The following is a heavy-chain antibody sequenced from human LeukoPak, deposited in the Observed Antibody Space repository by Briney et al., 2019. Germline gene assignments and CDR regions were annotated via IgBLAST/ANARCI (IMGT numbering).Heavy chain of an antibody. CDR1: GGSISSSNW. CDR3: ARVGIKLMIVLT. D-gene: IGHD3-22*01. J-gene: IGHJ5*02. Sequence: SGTLSLTCAVTGGSISSSNWWSWIRQPPGKGLEWIGYIYYSGSTYYNPSLKSRVTISVDTSKNQFSLKLSSVTAADTAVYYCARVGIKLMIVLTWGQGTLVTVSS. V-gene: IGHV4-30-4*01. CDR2: IYYSGST.